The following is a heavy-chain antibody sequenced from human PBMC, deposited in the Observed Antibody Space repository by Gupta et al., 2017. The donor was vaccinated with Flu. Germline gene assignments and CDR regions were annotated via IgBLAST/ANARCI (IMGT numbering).Heavy chain of an antibody. D-gene: IGHD3-22*01. CDR1: GFPFSSYG. Sequence: QVQLVESGGGVVQHGRSLRLSCAASGFPFSSYGMQWVRQVPGKGLEWVAVIWYDGSNKYYADSVKGRFTISRDNSKNTLYLQMNSLRAEDTAVYYCARDEHDSSGYYYEYFQHWGQGTLVTGSS. CDR2: IWYDGSNK. V-gene: IGHV3-33*01. CDR3: ARDEHDSSGYYYEYFQH. J-gene: IGHJ1*01.